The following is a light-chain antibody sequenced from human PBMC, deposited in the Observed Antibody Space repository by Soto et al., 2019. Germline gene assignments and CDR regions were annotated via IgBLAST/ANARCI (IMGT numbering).Light chain of an antibody. CDR1: QGVGTY. CDR2: DSS. Sequence: EIVLTQSPASLSLSPGERATLSCRASQGVGTYLAWYQQKPGQAPRLLIYDSSNRATGIPARFSGSGSGTDFTLTISSLEPEDFAVYYCQQRSNWPPVNFGGGTKVQIK. V-gene: IGKV3-11*01. J-gene: IGKJ4*01. CDR3: QQRSNWPPVN.